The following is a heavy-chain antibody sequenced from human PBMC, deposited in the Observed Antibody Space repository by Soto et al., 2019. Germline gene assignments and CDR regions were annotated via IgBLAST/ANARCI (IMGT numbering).Heavy chain of an antibody. CDR2: IIPIFGTA. CDR1: GGTFSSYA. CDR3: ARDLGYYDSSGYRPFDY. D-gene: IGHD3-22*01. J-gene: IGHJ4*02. Sequence: SVKVSCKASGGTFSSYAISWVRQAPGQGLEWMGGIIPIFGTANYAQKFQGRVTITADESKSTAYMELSSLRSEDTAVYSCARDLGYYDSSGYRPFDYWGQGTLVTVSS. V-gene: IGHV1-69*13.